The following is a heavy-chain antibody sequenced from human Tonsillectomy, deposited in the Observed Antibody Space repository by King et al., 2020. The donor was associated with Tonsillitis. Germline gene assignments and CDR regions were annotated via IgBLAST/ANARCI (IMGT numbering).Heavy chain of an antibody. CDR1: GGSVISSSHY. Sequence: QLQESGPGLVKPSVTLSLTCTVSGGSVISSSHYWGWIRQPPGKGLGWIGNMFYSGPTYYNPSLKSRVTISVDTSKNQFSLKLSSVTAADTAVYYCVRQTGTTGWFDYWGQGTLVTVSS. J-gene: IGHJ4*02. D-gene: IGHD1-1*01. CDR3: VRQTGTTGWFDY. V-gene: IGHV4-39*01. CDR2: MFYSGPT.